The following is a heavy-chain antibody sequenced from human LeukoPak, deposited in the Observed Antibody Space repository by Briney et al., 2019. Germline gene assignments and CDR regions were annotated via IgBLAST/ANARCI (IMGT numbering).Heavy chain of an antibody. CDR1: GGSISNYY. CDR2: IYSSGST. J-gene: IGHJ4*02. CDR3: ARHKGGRYSGSYLDY. D-gene: IGHD1-26*01. Sequence: PSETLSLTCTVSGGSISNYYWSWIRQPPGKGLEWIGYIYSSGSTNYNPSLKSRVTISVDTSKNQFSLKLISVTAADTAVYYCARHKGGRYSGSYLDYWGQATLVNVSS. V-gene: IGHV4-4*09.